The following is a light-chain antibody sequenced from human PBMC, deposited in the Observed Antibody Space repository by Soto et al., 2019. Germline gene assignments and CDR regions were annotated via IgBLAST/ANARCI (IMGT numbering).Light chain of an antibody. CDR3: SSYTSSSTLVV. Sequence: QSALTQPASVSGSPGQSITISCTRTSSDVGGYNYVSWYQQHPGKAPKLMIYEVSNRPSGVSNRFSGSKSGTTASLTISGLQAEDEGDYYCSSYTSSSTLVVFGGGTKLTVL. CDR1: SSDVGGYNY. V-gene: IGLV2-14*01. J-gene: IGLJ2*01. CDR2: EVS.